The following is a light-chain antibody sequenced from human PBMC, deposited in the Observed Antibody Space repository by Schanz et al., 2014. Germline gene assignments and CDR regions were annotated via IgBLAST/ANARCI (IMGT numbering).Light chain of an antibody. CDR3: QQHGSSPWT. CDR1: QSVSSSY. CDR2: GTS. V-gene: IGKV3-20*01. J-gene: IGKJ1*01. Sequence: PGARATLSCTASQSVSSSYLAWYQQKPGQAPRLLIYGTSSRATGIPDRFSGAGSGTDFTLTISRLEPEDNAVYYCQQHGSSPWTFGQGTKVEIK.